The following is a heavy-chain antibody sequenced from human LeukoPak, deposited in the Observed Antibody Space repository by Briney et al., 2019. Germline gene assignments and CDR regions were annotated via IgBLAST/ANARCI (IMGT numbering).Heavy chain of an antibody. Sequence: GGSLRLSCAASGFTFSSYAMSWVRQAPGKGLEWVSAISGSGGSTYYADSVKGRSTISRDNSKNTLYLQMNSLRAEDTAVYYCARVDIVVVPADNWGQGTLVTVSS. V-gene: IGHV3-23*01. J-gene: IGHJ4*02. CDR3: ARVDIVVVPADN. CDR2: ISGSGGST. CDR1: GFTFSSYA. D-gene: IGHD2-2*01.